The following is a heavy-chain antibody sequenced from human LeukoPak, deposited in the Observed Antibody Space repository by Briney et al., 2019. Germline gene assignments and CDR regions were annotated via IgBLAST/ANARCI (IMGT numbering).Heavy chain of an antibody. CDR1: GFTFSGSA. CDR3: TRLSSTVTTDYYYYMDV. Sequence: GGSLRLSCAASGFTFSGSAMHWVRQASGKGLEWVGRIRSKANSYATAYAASVKGRFTISRDDSKNTAYLQMNSLKTEDTAVYYCTRLSSTVTTDYYYYMDVWGKGTTVTVSS. D-gene: IGHD4-17*01. CDR2: IRSKANSYAT. V-gene: IGHV3-73*01. J-gene: IGHJ6*03.